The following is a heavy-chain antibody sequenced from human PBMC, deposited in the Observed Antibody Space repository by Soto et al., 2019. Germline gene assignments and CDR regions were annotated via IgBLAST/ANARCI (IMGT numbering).Heavy chain of an antibody. V-gene: IGHV3-23*01. CDR1: GFTFNSYA. D-gene: IGHD2-8*02. CDR2: ISSSGVST. J-gene: IGHJ4*02. Sequence: EVQLLESGGGLVQPGGSLRLSCAASGFTFNSYAMSWVRQAQGKGLEWVSGISSSGVSTFYADSVRGRFTISRDNSKNTLNLQMNSLRAEDTAVYYCARGGPSVLNIDYWGQGTLVTVSP. CDR3: ARGGPSVLNIDY.